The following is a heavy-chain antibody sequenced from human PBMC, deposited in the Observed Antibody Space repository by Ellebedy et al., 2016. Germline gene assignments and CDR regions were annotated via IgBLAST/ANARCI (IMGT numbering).Heavy chain of an antibody. CDR2: IDPSDSHT. V-gene: IGHV5-10-1*01. CDR1: GYSFPIYW. J-gene: IGHJ4*02. CDR3: ARRFDDDGSAWDS. D-gene: IGHD3-22*01. Sequence: GESLKISCQASGYSFPIYWITWVRQASGKGLEWMGRIDPSDSHTTYSPSFQGHVTISVDKSISTAYLEWSSLKASDTATYYCARRFDDDGSAWDSWGQGTLVTVSS.